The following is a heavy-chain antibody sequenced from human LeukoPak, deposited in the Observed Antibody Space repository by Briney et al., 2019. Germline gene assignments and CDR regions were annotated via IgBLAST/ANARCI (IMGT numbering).Heavy chain of an antibody. CDR2: ISYSGTP. V-gene: IGHV4-34*01. CDR3: VRGNVKHYHSVADEYYYYMDV. D-gene: IGHD2/OR15-2a*01. CDR1: GDSFSGFY. Sequence: SETLSLTCGAYGDSFSGFYWTWVRQAPGKGLEWIGEISYSGTPRYNPSLNSRITITLDTSKKQISLNLSPVTAADTAVYYCVRGNVKHYHSVADEYYYYMDVWGKGTAVIVTS. J-gene: IGHJ6*03.